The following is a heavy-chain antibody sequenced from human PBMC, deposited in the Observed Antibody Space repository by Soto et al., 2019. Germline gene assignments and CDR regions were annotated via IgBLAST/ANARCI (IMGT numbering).Heavy chain of an antibody. CDR2: INPSGGST. CDR1: GYTFTSYY. Sequence: ASVQVSCNACGYTFTSYYMHWVRQAPGQGLEWIRIINPSGGSTSYAQKFQGRVTMTRPTSTSTVYMELSSLRSEDTAVYYCARDYYDSSGYSPDAFHIWGQGTIVTVSS. D-gene: IGHD3-22*01. CDR3: ARDYYDSSGYSPDAFHI. V-gene: IGHV1-46*01. J-gene: IGHJ3*02.